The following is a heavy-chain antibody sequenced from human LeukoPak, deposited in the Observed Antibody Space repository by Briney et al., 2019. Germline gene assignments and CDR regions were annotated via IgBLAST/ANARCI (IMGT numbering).Heavy chain of an antibody. CDR2: TCYDGRNN. V-gene: IGHV3-33*01. Sequence: GKSLRLSCAASGFTFSSYGMHWVRQAPGKGLEWVAVTCYDGRNNYYAVSVKGRFNICRDDSKTTVYLLMNSLRAEDTAVYYCAREVAPLYFHYGMDVWGEGTTVTVSS. CDR3: AREVAPLYFHYGMDV. CDR1: GFTFSSYG. D-gene: IGHD2-21*01. J-gene: IGHJ6*01.